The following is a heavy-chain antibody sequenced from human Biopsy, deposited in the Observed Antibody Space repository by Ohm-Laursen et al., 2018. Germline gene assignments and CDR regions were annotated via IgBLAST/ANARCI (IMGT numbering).Heavy chain of an antibody. CDR1: SYTFTDYN. D-gene: IGHD2-8*01. Sequence: ASVKVSCKASSYTFTDYNIHWMRQAPGQGLEWLGYINCKTGATNHAQKLQGTVTMTRDTSISTAYLALGSLRSADTAIYYCARDPLNGHKHFDYWGQDPWSPSPQ. V-gene: IGHV1-2*02. J-gene: IGHJ4*01. CDR2: INCKTGAT. CDR3: ARDPLNGHKHFDY.